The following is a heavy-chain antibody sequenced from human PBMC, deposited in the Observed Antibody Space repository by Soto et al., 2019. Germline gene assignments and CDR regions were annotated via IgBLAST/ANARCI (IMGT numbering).Heavy chain of an antibody. CDR1: GGSISSYY. D-gene: IGHD2-21*02. CDR3: ASSDWAGDRGLDAFDI. V-gene: IGHV4-59*08. CDR2: IYYSGST. J-gene: IGHJ3*02. Sequence: SETLSLTCTVSGGSISSYYLSWIRQPPGKGLEWIGYIYYSGSTNYNPSLKSRVTISVDTSKNQFSLKLSSVTAADTAVYYCASSDWAGDRGLDAFDIWGQGTMVTVSS.